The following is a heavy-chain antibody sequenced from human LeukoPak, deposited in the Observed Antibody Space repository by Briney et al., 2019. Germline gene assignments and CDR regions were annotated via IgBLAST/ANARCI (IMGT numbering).Heavy chain of an antibody. V-gene: IGHV3-30*02. Sequence: GGSLRLSCAASRFTFSSYGMHWVRQAPGKGLEWVAFIRYDGSNKYYADSVKGRFTISSDNSKNTLYLHVNSLRPEDTAVYYCARAGDGYNANDYWGQGTLVTVSS. J-gene: IGHJ4*02. CDR3: ARAGDGYNANDY. CDR1: RFTFSSYG. D-gene: IGHD5-24*01. CDR2: IRYDGSNK.